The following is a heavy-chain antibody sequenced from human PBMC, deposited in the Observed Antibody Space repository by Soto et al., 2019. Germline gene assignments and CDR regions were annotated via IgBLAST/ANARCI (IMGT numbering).Heavy chain of an antibody. CDR3: AREGGREAAAPFDY. J-gene: IGHJ4*02. CDR2: IIPIFGTA. Sequence: GASVKVSCKASGGTFSSYAISWVRQAPGQGLEWMGGIIPIFGTANYAQKSQGRVTITADESTSTAYMELSSLRSEDTAVYYCAREGGREAAAPFDYWGQGTLVTGLL. CDR1: GGTFSSYA. D-gene: IGHD6-13*01. V-gene: IGHV1-69*13.